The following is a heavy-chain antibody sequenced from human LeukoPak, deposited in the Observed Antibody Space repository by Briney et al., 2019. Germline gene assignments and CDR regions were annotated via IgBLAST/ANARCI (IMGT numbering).Heavy chain of an antibody. CDR3: AILAAAGTADY. CDR2: INSDGSST. V-gene: IGHV3-74*01. Sequence: PGGSLRLSCAASGFTFSSYWMHWVRQTPGKGLVWVSRINSDGSSTSYADSVKGRFTISRDNAKNTLSLQMNSLRAEDTAFYYCAILAAAGTADYWGQGTLATVSS. CDR1: GFTFSSYW. J-gene: IGHJ4*02. D-gene: IGHD6-13*01.